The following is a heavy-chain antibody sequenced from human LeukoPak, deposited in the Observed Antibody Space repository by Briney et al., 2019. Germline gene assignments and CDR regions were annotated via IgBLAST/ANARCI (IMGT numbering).Heavy chain of an antibody. CDR2: ISSSGSTI. V-gene: IGHV3-48*03. D-gene: IGHD3-22*01. CDR1: GFTFSSYE. CDR3: ARHVVAVGFDY. J-gene: IGHJ4*02. Sequence: GGSLRLSCAASGFTFSSYEMNWVRQAPGKGLEWVSYISSSGSTIYYADSVMGRFTISRDNANNSLYLQMNSLRAEDTAVYYCARHVVAVGFDYWGQGTLVTVSS.